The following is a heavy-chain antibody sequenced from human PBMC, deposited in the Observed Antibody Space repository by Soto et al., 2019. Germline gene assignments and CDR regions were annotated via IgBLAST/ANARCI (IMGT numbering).Heavy chain of an antibody. D-gene: IGHD1-26*01. CDR1: GFTFTSSA. Sequence: SVKVSCTASGFTFTSSAMQWVRQARGQRLEWIGWIVVGSGNTNYAQKFQERVTITRDMSTSTAYMELSSLRSEDTAVYYCARDDSGFSGSHYIDYFNYWGQGALVTVSS. V-gene: IGHV1-58*02. CDR3: ARDDSGFSGSHYIDYFNY. J-gene: IGHJ4*02. CDR2: IVVGSGNT.